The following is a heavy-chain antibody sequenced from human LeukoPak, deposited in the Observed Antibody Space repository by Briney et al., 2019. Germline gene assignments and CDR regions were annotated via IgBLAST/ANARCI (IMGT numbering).Heavy chain of an antibody. V-gene: IGHV3-48*04. Sequence: GGSLRLSCAASGFTFSSYSMNWVRQAPGKGLEWVSYISSASGSIYYADSVKDRFTISRDNAKNSLFLQMNSLRAEDTAVYYCARVGRESISGVVTDDAFDIWGQGTMVTVSS. CDR3: ARVGRESISGVVTDDAFDI. D-gene: IGHD3-3*01. CDR1: GFTFSSYS. J-gene: IGHJ3*02. CDR2: ISSASGSI.